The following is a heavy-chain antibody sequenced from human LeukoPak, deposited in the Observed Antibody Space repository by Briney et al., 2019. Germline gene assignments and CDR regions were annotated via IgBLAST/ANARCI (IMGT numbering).Heavy chain of an antibody. Sequence: GGSLRLSCAAPGFTFSLYGMNWVRQAPGKGLEWVSYISEDTSIIHYADSVKGRFTISRDNAKNSLYLQMSSLRVVDTAVYYCATTGVRRDNWFDPWGQGTLVTVSS. CDR2: ISEDTSII. D-gene: IGHD3-10*01. CDR3: ATTGVRRDNWFDP. V-gene: IGHV3-48*01. J-gene: IGHJ5*02. CDR1: GFTFSLYG.